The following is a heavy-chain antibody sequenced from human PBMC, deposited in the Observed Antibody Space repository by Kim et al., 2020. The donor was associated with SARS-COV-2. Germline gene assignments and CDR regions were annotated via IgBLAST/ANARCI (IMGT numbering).Heavy chain of an antibody. Sequence: GGSLRLSCATSGFTFSDYTMNWVRQAPGKGLEWVSSITGSSNSIYYADSVKGRFTISRDSAKNSLYLQMNNLRAEDTAVYYCARGWFGVVGDYWGQGTLVTVSS. J-gene: IGHJ4*02. D-gene: IGHD3-10*01. CDR2: ITGSSNSI. CDR1: GFTFSDYT. V-gene: IGHV3-21*01. CDR3: ARGWFGVVGDY.